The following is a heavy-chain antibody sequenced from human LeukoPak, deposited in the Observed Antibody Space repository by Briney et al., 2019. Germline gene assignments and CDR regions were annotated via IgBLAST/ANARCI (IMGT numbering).Heavy chain of an antibody. J-gene: IGHJ3*02. Sequence: GGSLRLSCAASGFTFSSYAMHWVRQAPGKGLEWVAVISYDGSNKYYADSVKGRFTIPRDNSKNTLYLQMNSLRAEDTAVYYCARDWGIAARSSAFDIWGQGTMVTVSS. CDR3: ARDWGIAARSSAFDI. CDR2: ISYDGSNK. CDR1: GFTFSSYA. D-gene: IGHD6-6*01. V-gene: IGHV3-30-3*01.